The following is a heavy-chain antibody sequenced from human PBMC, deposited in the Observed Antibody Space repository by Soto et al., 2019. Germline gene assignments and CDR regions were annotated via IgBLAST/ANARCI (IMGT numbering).Heavy chain of an antibody. J-gene: IGHJ6*03. Sequence: QVQLQQWGAGLLKPSETLSLTCAVYGGSFSGYYWSWIRQPPGKGLEWIGEINHSGSTNYNPSLKIRVTISVDTSKNQFSLKLSSVTAADTAVYYCAKSSAAYCSGGSCYSFKGNYMDVWGKGTTVTVSS. CDR2: INHSGST. CDR3: AKSSAAYCSGGSCYSFKGNYMDV. V-gene: IGHV4-34*01. D-gene: IGHD2-15*01. CDR1: GGSFSGYY.